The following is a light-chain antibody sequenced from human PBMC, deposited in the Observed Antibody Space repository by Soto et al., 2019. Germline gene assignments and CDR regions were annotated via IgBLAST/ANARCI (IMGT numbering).Light chain of an antibody. CDR3: QQSYSFPHT. V-gene: IGKV1D-12*01. CDR1: QHISAW. J-gene: IGKJ2*01. CDR2: GAS. Sequence: DIQLTQSPSSVSASVGDTVTITCRARQHISAWLAWFQQKPGTAPKLLIHGASTLQSEVPSRFSGPGYGTYFIHTICSQKPEDFSTYFCQQSYSFPHTFGPGTRLDSK.